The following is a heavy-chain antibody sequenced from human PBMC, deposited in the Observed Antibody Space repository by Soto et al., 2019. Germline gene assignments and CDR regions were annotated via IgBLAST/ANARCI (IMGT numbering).Heavy chain of an antibody. Sequence: QVQLVQSGAEVKKPGASVKVSCKASGYAFTSYAMHWVRQAPGQRLEWMGWINAGNGNTKYSQKFQGRVTITRDTSASTCYMEVSSLTSEDTAVYYCAREEGYCSGGSCYSGVIDYWGQGTLVTVSS. CDR3: AREEGYCSGGSCYSGVIDY. CDR1: GYAFTSYA. V-gene: IGHV1-3*01. CDR2: INAGNGNT. J-gene: IGHJ4*02. D-gene: IGHD2-15*01.